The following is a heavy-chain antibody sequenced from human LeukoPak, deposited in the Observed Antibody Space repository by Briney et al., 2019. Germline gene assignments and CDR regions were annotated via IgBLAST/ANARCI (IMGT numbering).Heavy chain of an antibody. CDR2: INPSGGST. V-gene: IGHV1-46*01. J-gene: IGHJ4*02. D-gene: IGHD6-13*01. CDR1: GYTFTSYY. Sequence: ASVKVSCKASGYTFTSYYMHWVRQAPGQGLEWMGIINPSGGSTSYAQKFRGRVTTTRDTSKNQFSLKLSSVTAADTAVYYCARVIAAAGIIDYWGQGTLVTVSS. CDR3: ARVIAAAGIIDY.